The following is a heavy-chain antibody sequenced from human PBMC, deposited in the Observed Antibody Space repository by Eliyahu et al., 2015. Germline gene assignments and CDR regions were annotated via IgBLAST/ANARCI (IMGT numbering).Heavy chain of an antibody. D-gene: IGHD4-23*01. J-gene: IGHJ4*02. CDR1: GGSFSDYY. CDR3: ARSPDYGVNSRGGFFDF. V-gene: IGHV4-34*01. Sequence: QVQLQQWGAGLLKPSETLSLTCAVYGGSFSDYYWNWLRQPPGKGLEWIGEINHSGSTNYRPSLKSRVAISVDTSKNQFSLRLRSVTAADTAVYYCARSPDYGVNSRGGFFDFWGRGTLVTVSS. CDR2: INHSGST.